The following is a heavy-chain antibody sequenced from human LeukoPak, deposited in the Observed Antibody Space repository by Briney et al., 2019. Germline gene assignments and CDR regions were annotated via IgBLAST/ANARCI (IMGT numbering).Heavy chain of an antibody. CDR1: GGTFSSYT. D-gene: IGHD3-22*01. V-gene: IGHV1-69*02. CDR3: ARLYYYDSSGYQGGYYYMDV. Sequence: SVKVSCKASGGTFSSYTISWVRQAPGQGLEWMGRIIPILGIANYAQKFQGRVTITADKSTSTDYMELSSLRYEDTAVYYCARLYYYDSSGYQGGYYYMDVWGKGTTVTVSS. J-gene: IGHJ6*03. CDR2: IIPILGIA.